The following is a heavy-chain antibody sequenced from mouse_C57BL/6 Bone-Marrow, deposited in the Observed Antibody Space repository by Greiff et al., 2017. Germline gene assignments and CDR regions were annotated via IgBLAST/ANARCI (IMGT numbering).Heavy chain of an antibody. Sequence: QVQLQQPGAELVKPGASVKMSCKASGYTFTSYWITWVKQRPGQGLEWIGDIYPGSRSTNYNEKFKSKATLTVDTSSSTANRQLSSLTSEDAAVYYGARPYYSNYWYFDVWGTGTTVTVSA. J-gene: IGHJ1*03. CDR3: ARPYYSNYWYFDV. CDR2: IYPGSRST. CDR1: GYTFTSYW. D-gene: IGHD2-5*01. V-gene: IGHV1-55*01.